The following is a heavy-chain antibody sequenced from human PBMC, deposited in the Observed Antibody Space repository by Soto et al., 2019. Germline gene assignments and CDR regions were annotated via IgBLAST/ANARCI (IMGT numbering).Heavy chain of an antibody. CDR2: ISYNGRNK. D-gene: IGHD3-16*01. Sequence: PGGSLRLSCAASGSTFSFYAMHWVRQAPGKGLEWVAVISYNGRNKHYVDSVKGRFTISRDNSQDTLYLQMDSLRPDDTAVYYCARQAKIGDRSQFYFDSWGQGTLVTVSS. V-gene: IGHV3-30*04. J-gene: IGHJ4*02. CDR3: ARQAKIGDRSQFYFDS. CDR1: GSTFSFYA.